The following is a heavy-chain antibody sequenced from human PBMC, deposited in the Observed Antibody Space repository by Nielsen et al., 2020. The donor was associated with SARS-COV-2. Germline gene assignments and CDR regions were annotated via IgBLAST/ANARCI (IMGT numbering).Heavy chain of an antibody. CDR2: FDPEDGET. V-gene: IGHV1-24*01. CDR3: AYIVATITEDYYYYGMDV. J-gene: IGHJ6*02. D-gene: IGHD5-12*01. Sequence: ASVKVSCKVSGYTLTELSMHWVRQAPGKGLEWMGGFDPEDGETIYAQKFQGRVTMTEDTSTDTAYMELSSLRSEDTAVYYCAYIVATITEDYYYYGMDVWGQGTTVTVSS. CDR1: GYTLTELS.